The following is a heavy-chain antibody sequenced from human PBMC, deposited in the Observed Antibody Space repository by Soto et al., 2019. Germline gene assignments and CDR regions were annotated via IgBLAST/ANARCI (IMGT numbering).Heavy chain of an antibody. D-gene: IGHD5-12*01. CDR2: IYSGGST. V-gene: IGHV3-66*01. Sequence: GGSLRLPCAASGFTVSSPYMRWVLQAPGKGLEWVSVIYSGGSTYYADSVKGRFTISRDNSKNTLYLQMNSLRAEDTAVYYRARGRGGYDFTFDNRGQGTLVTVYS. J-gene: IGHJ4*02. CDR1: GFTVSSPY. CDR3: ARGRGGYDFTFDN.